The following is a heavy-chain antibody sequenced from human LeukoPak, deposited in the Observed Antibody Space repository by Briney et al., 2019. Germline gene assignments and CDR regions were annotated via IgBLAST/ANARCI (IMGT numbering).Heavy chain of an antibody. J-gene: IGHJ4*02. CDR3: ARYYCGGDCYSNY. CDR1: GFTFGSYI. D-gene: IGHD2-21*02. V-gene: IGHV3-48*02. CDR2: ISSSSSTI. Sequence: PGGSLKLSCAASGFTFGSYIMNWVRQAPGKGLEWISYISSSSSTIYYADSVKGRFTISRDNAKNSLYLQMNSLRDEDTAVYYCARYYCGGDCYSNYWGQGTLVTVSS.